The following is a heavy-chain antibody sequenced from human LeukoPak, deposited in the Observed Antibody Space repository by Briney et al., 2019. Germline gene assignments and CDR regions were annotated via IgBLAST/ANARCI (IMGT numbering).Heavy chain of an antibody. V-gene: IGHV1-8*03. CDR3: ARGRTPGYFDWLQNYYYYYMDV. CDR1: GYTFTSYD. J-gene: IGHJ6*03. Sequence: VASVKVSCKASGYTFTSYDINWVRQATGQGLEWMGWMNPNSGNTGYAQKFQGRVTITRNTSISTAYMELSSLRSEDTAVYYCARGRTPGYFDWLQNYYYYYMDVWGKGTTVTVSS. D-gene: IGHD3-9*01. CDR2: MNPNSGNT.